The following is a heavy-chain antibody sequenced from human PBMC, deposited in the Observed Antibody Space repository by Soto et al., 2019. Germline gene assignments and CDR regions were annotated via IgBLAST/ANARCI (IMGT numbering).Heavy chain of an antibody. J-gene: IGHJ4*02. V-gene: IGHV3-9*01. D-gene: IGHD4-17*01. CDR3: AIFRTVTTPFDY. CDR2: ISWNSGNI. Sequence: EVQLVESGGGLVQPGRSLRLSCLASGFSFDDYAMHWVRQAPGKGLEWVSGISWNSGNIGYADSVKGRFTISRDNAKSSLHLQMNSLRTEDTALYYCAIFRTVTTPFDYWGQGTLVTVSS. CDR1: GFSFDDYA.